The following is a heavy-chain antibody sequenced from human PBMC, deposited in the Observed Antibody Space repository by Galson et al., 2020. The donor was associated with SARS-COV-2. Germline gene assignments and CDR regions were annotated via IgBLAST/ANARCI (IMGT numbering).Heavy chain of an antibody. J-gene: IGHJ6*02. CDR1: GYTLTELS. CDR2: FDPEDGET. CDR3: ATAPTVTTYSYIYPRKIYYYYGMDV. V-gene: IGHV1-24*01. Sequence: ASVKVSCKVSGYTLTELSMHWVRQAPGKGLEWMGGFDPEDGETIYAQKFQGRVTMTEDTSTDTAYMELSSLRSEDTAVYYCATAPTVTTYSYIYPRKIYYYYGMDVWGQGTTVTFSS. D-gene: IGHD4-17*01.